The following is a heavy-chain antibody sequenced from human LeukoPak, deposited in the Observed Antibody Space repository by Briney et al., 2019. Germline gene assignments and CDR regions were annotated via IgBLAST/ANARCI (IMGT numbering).Heavy chain of an antibody. D-gene: IGHD6-19*01. Sequence: PGGSLRLSCAASGFTFSSYAMSWVRQAPGKGLEWVSAIGGSGGSTYYADSVKGRFTISRDNSKNTLYLQMNSLRAEDTAVYYCAKGSSGWYYFDYWGQGTLVTVSS. CDR1: GFTFSSYA. CDR2: IGGSGGST. CDR3: AKGSSGWYYFDY. J-gene: IGHJ4*02. V-gene: IGHV3-23*01.